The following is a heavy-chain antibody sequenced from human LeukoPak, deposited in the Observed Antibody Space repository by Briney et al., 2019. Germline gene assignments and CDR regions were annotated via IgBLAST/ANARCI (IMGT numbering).Heavy chain of an antibody. CDR3: ARGLGSDGFDI. V-gene: IGHV4-30-4*01. CDR2: IYYSGST. CDR1: GGSISSGDYY. J-gene: IGHJ3*02. Sequence: SETLSLTCTVSGGSISSGDYYWSWIRQPPGKGLEWIGYIYYSGSTYYNPSLKSRVTISVDTSKDQFSLKLSSVAAAGTAVYYCARGLGSDGFDIWGQGTMGTVSS.